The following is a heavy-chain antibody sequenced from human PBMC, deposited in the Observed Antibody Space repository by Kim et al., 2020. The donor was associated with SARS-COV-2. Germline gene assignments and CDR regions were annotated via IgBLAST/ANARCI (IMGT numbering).Heavy chain of an antibody. J-gene: IGHJ4*02. Sequence: ASVKVSCKASGYTFTSYGINWVRQAPGQGLEWMGWISAYNGNTNYAQKLQGRVTMTTDTSTSTAYMELRSLRSDDTAVYYCARDKAWGLGRSGYWKGLGYWGQGTLVTVSS. V-gene: IGHV1-18*01. CDR3: ARDKAWGLGRSGYWKGLGY. CDR2: ISAYNGNT. CDR1: GYTFTSYG. D-gene: IGHD3-22*01.